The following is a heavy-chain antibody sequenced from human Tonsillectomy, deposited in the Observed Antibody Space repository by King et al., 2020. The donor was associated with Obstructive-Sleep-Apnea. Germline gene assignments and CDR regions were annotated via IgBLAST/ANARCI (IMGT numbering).Heavy chain of an antibody. Sequence: QLVQSGAEVKKPGSSVKVSCKASGGTFNSYAFSWVRQAPGQGLEWMGRFIPILGIANYAQKFQGRVTITADKSTSTVYMELSSLRSEDTAVYYCARDRRGYDISAPVDYWDQGTLVTVSS. CDR3: ARDRRGYDISAPVDY. V-gene: IGHV1-69*04. D-gene: IGHD5-12*01. CDR2: FIPILGIA. J-gene: IGHJ4*02. CDR1: GGTFNSYA.